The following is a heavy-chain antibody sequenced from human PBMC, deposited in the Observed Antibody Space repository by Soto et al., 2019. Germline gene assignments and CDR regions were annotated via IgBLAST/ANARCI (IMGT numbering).Heavy chain of an antibody. Sequence: SETLTFTSAVRGGSITSTHRWSWVGDALGTALEWIGEIYHSGSTNYNPSLKSRVTISVDKSKNQFSLKLSSVTAADTAVYYCARGGYYYDSSGYSTLGPNSGNWFDPWGQGTLVTVS. CDR3: ARGGYYYDSSGYSTLGPNSGNWFDP. CDR1: GGSITSTHR. J-gene: IGHJ5*02. CDR2: IYHSGST. D-gene: IGHD3-22*01. V-gene: IGHV4-4*02.